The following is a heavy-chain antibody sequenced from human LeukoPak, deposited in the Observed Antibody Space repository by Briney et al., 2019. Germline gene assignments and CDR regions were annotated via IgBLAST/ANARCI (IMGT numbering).Heavy chain of an antibody. J-gene: IGHJ4*02. D-gene: IGHD3-3*01. CDR3: ASYDFWSGFFDY. Sequence: PSETLSLTCTVSGGSIFSYYWSWIRQSPGKGLEWIGYVYNGGSTNYNPSLKSRVTILVDMSKNQFSLRLSSMTAADTAVYYCASYDFWSGFFDYWGQGTLVTVSS. V-gene: IGHV4-59*01. CDR2: VYNGGST. CDR1: GGSIFSYY.